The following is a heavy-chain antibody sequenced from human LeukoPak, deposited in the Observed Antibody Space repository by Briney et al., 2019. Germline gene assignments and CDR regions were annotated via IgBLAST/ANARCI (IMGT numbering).Heavy chain of an antibody. J-gene: IGHJ5*02. D-gene: IGHD3-22*01. V-gene: IGHV3-53*01. CDR2: IYSGGST. CDR1: GFTFNSYA. Sequence: GGSLRLSCAASGFTFNSYAMTWVRQAPGKGLEWVSVIYSGGSTYYADSVKGRFTISRDNSKNTLYLQMNSLRAEDTAVYYCACDYYDSSGYFSWGQGTLVTVSS. CDR3: ACDYYDSSGYFS.